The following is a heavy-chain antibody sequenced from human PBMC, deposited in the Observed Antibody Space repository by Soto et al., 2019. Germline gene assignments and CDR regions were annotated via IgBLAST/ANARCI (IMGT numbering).Heavy chain of an antibody. CDR3: ASSRRRSYYYYGMDV. CDR1: GGSISSGGYS. CDR2: IYHSGST. J-gene: IGHJ6*02. V-gene: IGHV4-30-2*01. Sequence: LSLTCAVSGGSISSGGYSWSWIRQPPGKGLEWIGYIYHSGSTYYNPSLKSRVTISVDRSKNQFSLKLSSVTAADTAVYYCASSRRRSYYYYGMDVWGQGTTVTVSS.